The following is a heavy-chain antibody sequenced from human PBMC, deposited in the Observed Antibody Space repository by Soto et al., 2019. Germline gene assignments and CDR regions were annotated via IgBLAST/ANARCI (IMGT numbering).Heavy chain of an antibody. CDR1: GGSISSYY. V-gene: IGHV4-59*08. J-gene: IGHJ1*01. CDR2: IYYSGST. Sequence: QVQLQESGPGLVKPSETLSLTCTVSGGSISSYYWSWIRQPPGKGLEWIGYIYYSGSTNYNPALRSLDTLSLDTSKNPSYLKLSSVSAADTAVYYGARQFRGGYNVRGSWGQGTLVTVSS. D-gene: IGHD5-12*01. CDR3: ARQFRGGYNVRGS.